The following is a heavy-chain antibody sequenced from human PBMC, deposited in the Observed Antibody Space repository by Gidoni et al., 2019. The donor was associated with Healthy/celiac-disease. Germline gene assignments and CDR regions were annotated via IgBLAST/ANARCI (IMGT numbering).Heavy chain of an antibody. V-gene: IGHV4-34*01. D-gene: IGHD6-19*01. J-gene: IGHJ4*02. CDR3: ANDNHSHGGSGWT. Sequence: QVQLQQWGAGLLKPSETLSLTFAVYGGSFSVYYWSWIRQPPGKGLEWMGEINHSGSTNYNPYLKSRVTISVDTSKNQFSLKLSSVTAAGTAVYYCANDNHSHGGSGWTWGQGTLVTVSS. CDR2: INHSGST. CDR1: GGSFSVYY.